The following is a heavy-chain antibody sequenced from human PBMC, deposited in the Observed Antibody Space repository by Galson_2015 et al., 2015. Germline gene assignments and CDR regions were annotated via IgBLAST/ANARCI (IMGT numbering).Heavy chain of an antibody. J-gene: IGHJ6*02. V-gene: IGHV1-2*04. D-gene: IGHD3-16*01. Sequence: SVKVSCKASGYTFTGYYMHWVRQAPGQGLEWMGWINPNSGGTNYAQKFQGWVTMTRDTSISTAYMELSRLRSDDTAVYYCARGAPPNYDYVWGGPLQLDYYGMDVWGQGTTVTVSS. CDR2: INPNSGGT. CDR3: ARGAPPNYDYVWGGPLQLDYYGMDV. CDR1: GYTFTGYY.